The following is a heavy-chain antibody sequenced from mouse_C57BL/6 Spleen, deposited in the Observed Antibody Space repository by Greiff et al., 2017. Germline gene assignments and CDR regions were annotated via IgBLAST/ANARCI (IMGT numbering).Heavy chain of an antibody. CDR1: GFSLTSYG. D-gene: IGHD3-3*01. V-gene: IGHV2-5*01. J-gene: IGHJ4*01. CDR3: AKKGLGGYAMDY. CDR2: IWRGGST. Sequence: VKLQESGPGLVQPSQSLSITCTVSGFSLTSYGVHWVRQSPGKGLEWLGVIWRGGSTDYNAAFMSRLSITKDNSKSQVFFKMNSLQADDTAIYYCAKKGLGGYAMDYWGQGTSVTVSS.